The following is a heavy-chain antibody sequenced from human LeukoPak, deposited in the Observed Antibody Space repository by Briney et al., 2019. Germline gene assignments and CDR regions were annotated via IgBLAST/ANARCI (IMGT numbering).Heavy chain of an antibody. J-gene: IGHJ6*02. CDR2: INPNSGGT. CDR1: GYTFTGYY. D-gene: IGHD2-2*01. V-gene: IGHV1-2*06. Sequence: ASVKVSCKASGYTFTGYYMHWARQAPGQGLEWMGRINPNSGGTNYAQKFQGRVTMTRDTSISTAYMELSRLRSDDTAVYYCGREDIVVIPAAQGEYNYYYGMDVWGQGTTVTVSS. CDR3: GREDIVVIPAAQGEYNYYYGMDV.